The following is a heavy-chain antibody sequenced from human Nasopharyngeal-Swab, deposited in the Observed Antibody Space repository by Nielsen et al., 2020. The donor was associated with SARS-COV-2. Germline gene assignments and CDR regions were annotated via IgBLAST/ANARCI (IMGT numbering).Heavy chain of an antibody. Sequence: WVRQAPGQGLEWMGEIIPVVAIVNYAQRFQGRVTMTRDTSTSTVYMELSSLRSEDTAVYYCARGGDPREVVAATDCFDPWGQGTLVTVSS. V-gene: IGHV1-46*01. CDR2: IIPVVAIV. J-gene: IGHJ5*02. D-gene: IGHD2-15*01. CDR3: ARGGDPREVVAATDCFDP.